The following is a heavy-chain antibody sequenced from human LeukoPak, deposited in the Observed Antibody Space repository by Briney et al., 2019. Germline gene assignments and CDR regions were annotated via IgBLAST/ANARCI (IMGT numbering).Heavy chain of an antibody. CDR2: ISGSGGST. Sequence: PGGSLRLSCAASGFTFSSYAMSWVRQAPGKGLEWVSAISGSGGSTYYADSVKGRFTISRDNSKNTVFLQMNSLRADDTAVYYCARGRLGTAMWGLDYWGQGTLVTVSS. D-gene: IGHD2-21*02. CDR3: ARGRLGTAMWGLDY. CDR1: GFTFSSYA. V-gene: IGHV3-23*01. J-gene: IGHJ4*02.